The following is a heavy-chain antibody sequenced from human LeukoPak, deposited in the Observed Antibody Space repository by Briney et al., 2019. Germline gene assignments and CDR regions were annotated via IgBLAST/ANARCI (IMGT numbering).Heavy chain of an antibody. V-gene: IGHV3-23*01. CDR2: ISGGGDIT. D-gene: IGHD2-21*02. Sequence: GGSLRLSCAASGFNFANHAISWVRQTPGKGLEWVSAISGGGDITYYADSVTGRFTISRDNSKDTLFLQMHSLRPGDTAVYYCVREDTPATANYWGQGTLVTISS. J-gene: IGHJ4*02. CDR1: GFNFANHA. CDR3: VREDTPATANY.